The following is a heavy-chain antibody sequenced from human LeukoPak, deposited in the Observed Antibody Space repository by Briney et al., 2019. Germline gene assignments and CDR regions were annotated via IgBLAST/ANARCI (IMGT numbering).Heavy chain of an antibody. CDR2: ISYDGSNK. J-gene: IGHJ4*02. CDR1: AFTFSSFW. D-gene: IGHD5-24*01. Sequence: PGGSLRLSCAASAFTFSSFWMSWVRQAPGKGLEWVAVISYDGSNKYYADSVKGRFTISRDNSKNTLYLQMNSLRAEDTAVYYCARDESRRWLQLLDGGYFDYWGQGTLVTVSS. V-gene: IGHV3-30*03. CDR3: ARDESRRWLQLLDGGYFDY.